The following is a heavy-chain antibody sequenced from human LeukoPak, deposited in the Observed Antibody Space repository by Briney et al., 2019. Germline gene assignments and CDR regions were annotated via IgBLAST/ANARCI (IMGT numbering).Heavy chain of an antibody. D-gene: IGHD4-17*01. V-gene: IGHV5-51*01. CDR3: ARLSPYGDFRYFDY. CDR2: IYPGDSDT. Sequence: GESLKISCKGSGYSFTTYWIGWVRQMPGKGLEWMGIIYPGDSDTKYSPSFQGLVTISADKSISTAYLQWSSLKASDTAMYYCARLSPYGDFRYFDYWGQGNLVTVSS. J-gene: IGHJ4*02. CDR1: GYSFTTYW.